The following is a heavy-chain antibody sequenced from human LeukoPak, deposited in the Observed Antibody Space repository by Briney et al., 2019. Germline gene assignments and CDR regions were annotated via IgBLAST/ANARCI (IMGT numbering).Heavy chain of an antibody. V-gene: IGHV3-74*03. J-gene: IGHJ1*01. D-gene: IGHD3-22*01. Sequence: GGSLRLSCEASGFTFATYWMHWVRQAAGKGLVWVARINTDGYVTTYADSVKGRFTISRDNAKNTLSLQMNSLRAEDTGVYYCARAPSEIGGYYPEYFRHWGQGTLVTVSS. CDR2: INTDGYVT. CDR1: GFTFATYW. CDR3: ARAPSEIGGYYPEYFRH.